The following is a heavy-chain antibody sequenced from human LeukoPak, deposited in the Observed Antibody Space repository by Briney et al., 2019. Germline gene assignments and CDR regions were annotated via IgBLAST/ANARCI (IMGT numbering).Heavy chain of an antibody. J-gene: IGHJ4*02. CDR3: AKDSKGPAF. Sequence: GGSLRLSCAASGLTVSNNYMSWVRKAPGKGLEYISVIYSGGGTFYSGSVRGRFTISRDDSKNTLYLQMNSLRADDTAVYYCAKDSKGPAFWGQGTLVIVSS. CDR2: IYSGGGT. D-gene: IGHD2-15*01. V-gene: IGHV3-53*01. CDR1: GLTVSNNY.